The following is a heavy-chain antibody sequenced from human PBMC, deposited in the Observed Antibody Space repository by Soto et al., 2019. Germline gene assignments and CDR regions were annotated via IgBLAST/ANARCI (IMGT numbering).Heavy chain of an antibody. CDR2: ISYDGSNK. Sequence: QVQLVESGGGVVQPGRSLRLSCAASGFTFSSYGMHWVRQAPGKGLEWVAVISYDGSNKYYADSVKGRFTISRDNSKNTLYLQMNSLRAKDTAVYYCAKDLSVAGTDYDAFDIWGQGTMVTVSS. J-gene: IGHJ3*02. D-gene: IGHD6-19*01. CDR3: AKDLSVAGTDYDAFDI. CDR1: GFTFSSYG. V-gene: IGHV3-30*18.